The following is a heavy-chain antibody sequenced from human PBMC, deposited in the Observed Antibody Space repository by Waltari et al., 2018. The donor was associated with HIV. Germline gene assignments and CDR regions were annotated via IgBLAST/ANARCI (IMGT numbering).Heavy chain of an antibody. CDR3: AVNRGHGRFDP. CDR2: INVGDGHT. V-gene: IGHV1-3*01. J-gene: IGHJ5*02. Sequence: QVQLVQSGAEVKKPGASVKVSCDASGYTFISYAVHWVRQAPGQGLEWMGWINVGDGHTKYSQKFQDRLTISWDTSSRIAYMDLSGLRSEDTAVYYCAVNRGHGRFDPWGQGALVTVSS. CDR1: GYTFISYA.